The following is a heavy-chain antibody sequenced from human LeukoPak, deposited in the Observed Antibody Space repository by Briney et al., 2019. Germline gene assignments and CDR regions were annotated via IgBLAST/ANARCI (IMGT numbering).Heavy chain of an antibody. Sequence: GGSPRLSCAASGFTFSSYWMSWVRQAPGKGLEWVANIKQDGSEKYYVDSVKGRFTISRDNAKNSLYLQMNSLRAEDTAVYYCATDKNDGSGTTDYWGQGTLVTVSS. CDR3: ATDKNDGSGTTDY. J-gene: IGHJ4*02. CDR2: IKQDGSEK. V-gene: IGHV3-7*01. D-gene: IGHD3-10*01. CDR1: GFTFSSYW.